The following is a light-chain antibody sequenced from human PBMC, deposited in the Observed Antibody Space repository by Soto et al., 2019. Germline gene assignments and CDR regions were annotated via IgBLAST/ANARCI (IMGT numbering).Light chain of an antibody. CDR2: AAS. CDR3: QQYNNWPRT. CDR1: QSVSSSY. J-gene: IGKJ1*01. Sequence: EIVLTQSPGTLSLSPGERATLSCRASQSVSSSYLVWHQQNPGQAPRLLIYAASRRATGIPDRFSGSGSGTEFTLTISSLQSEDFAVYYCQQYNNWPRTFGQGTKVDIK. V-gene: IGKV3-20*01.